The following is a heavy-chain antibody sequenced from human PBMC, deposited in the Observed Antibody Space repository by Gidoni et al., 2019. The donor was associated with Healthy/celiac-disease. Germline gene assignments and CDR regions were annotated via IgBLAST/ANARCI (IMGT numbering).Heavy chain of an antibody. Sequence: EVQLVESGGGLVQPGGSLRLSCAASGFTFRSYWMSWVRQAPGKGLEWVANIKQDGSEKYYVDSVKGRFTISRDNAKNSLYLQMNSLRAEDTAVYYCARVTIFGVVIASDYWGQGTLVTVSS. D-gene: IGHD3-3*01. CDR2: IKQDGSEK. J-gene: IGHJ4*02. V-gene: IGHV3-7*04. CDR1: GFTFRSYW. CDR3: ARVTIFGVVIASDY.